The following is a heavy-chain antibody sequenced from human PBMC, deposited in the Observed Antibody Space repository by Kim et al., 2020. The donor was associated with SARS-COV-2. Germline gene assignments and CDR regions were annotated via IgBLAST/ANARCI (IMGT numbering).Heavy chain of an antibody. CDR2: ISYDGSNK. CDR1: GFTFSSYA. Sequence: GGSLRLSCAASGFTFSSYAMHWVRQAPGKGLEWVAVISYDGSNKYYADSVKGRFTISRDNSKNTLYLQMNSLRAEDTAVYYCARARGGGYYYGMDVWGQGTMVTVSS. J-gene: IGHJ6*02. V-gene: IGHV3-30-3*01. D-gene: IGHD3-16*01. CDR3: ARARGGGYYYGMDV.